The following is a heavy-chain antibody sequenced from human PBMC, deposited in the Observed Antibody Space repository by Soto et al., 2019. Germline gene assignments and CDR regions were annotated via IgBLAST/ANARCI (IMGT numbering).Heavy chain of an antibody. D-gene: IGHD3-22*01. CDR3: ARDYFDRSGLYGMDL. CDR1: GYTFIDYY. V-gene: IGHV1-2*02. Sequence: SVKVSCKASGYTFIDYYMHWVRQAPGQGLEWMGWINPDTDDTHYAQKFQGRLIMTRDTSINTVYMELSRLTSDDTAVYYCARDYFDRSGLYGMDLWGQGTTVTSP. CDR2: INPDTDDT. J-gene: IGHJ6*02.